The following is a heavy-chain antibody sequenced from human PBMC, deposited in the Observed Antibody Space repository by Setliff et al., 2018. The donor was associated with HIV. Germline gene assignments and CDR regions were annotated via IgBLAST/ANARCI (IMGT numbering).Heavy chain of an antibody. J-gene: IGHJ4*02. V-gene: IGHV1-8*02. D-gene: IGHD6-19*01. CDR2: MNPNSGNT. CDR3: GRVPYSSGY. Sequence: ASVKVSCKASGYTFTSYDINWVRQATGQGLEWMGWMNPNSGNTGYAQKFQGRVTMTRNTSISTAYLELSSLRAEDTAVYHRGRVPYSSGYWGQGTLVTVSS. CDR1: GYTFTSYD.